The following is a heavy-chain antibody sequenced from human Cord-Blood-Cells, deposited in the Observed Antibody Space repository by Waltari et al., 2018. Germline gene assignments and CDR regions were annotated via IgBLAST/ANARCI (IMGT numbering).Heavy chain of an antibody. CDR3: ARWRITIGFDP. V-gene: IGHV4-59*01. Sequence: QVQLQESGPGLVTPSETLSLPCTVTGGSISSYYWSWIPQPPGKGLEWVWYIYYSGSTNYHPALKSRGTVAVATSKNQFSRKLSSVTAADTAVYYCARWRITIGFDPWGQGTLVTVSS. D-gene: IGHD3-3*01. CDR2: IYYSGST. J-gene: IGHJ5*02. CDR1: GGSISSYY.